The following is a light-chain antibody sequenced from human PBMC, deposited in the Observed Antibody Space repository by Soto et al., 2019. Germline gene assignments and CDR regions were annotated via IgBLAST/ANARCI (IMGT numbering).Light chain of an antibody. CDR3: AAWDDRLDVYV. V-gene: IGLV1-44*01. CDR1: SSNIGSNT. J-gene: IGLJ1*01. CDR2: STS. Sequence: QSVLTQPPSASGTPGQIVAISCSGSSSNIGSNTVTWYQQLPGTAPKLLIYSTSQRSSGVPGRFSGSKSGASASLSISGLQSEDEADYYFAAWDDRLDVYVFGTGTKVTGL.